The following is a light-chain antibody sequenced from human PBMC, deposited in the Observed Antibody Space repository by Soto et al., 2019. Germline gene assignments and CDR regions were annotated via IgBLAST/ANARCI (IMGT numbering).Light chain of an antibody. J-gene: IGKJ5*01. CDR3: QQRHMWPIT. Sequence: EILLTQSPCTLSLSPGEGATLSCRASQSISRNFLAWYQQKRGQAPSLLIHGASNRATGIPERFSGSGSGTDFTLTISSLEPEDSEVYYCQQRHMWPITFGQGTRLEIK. CDR1: QSISRNF. CDR2: GAS. V-gene: IGKV3D-20*02.